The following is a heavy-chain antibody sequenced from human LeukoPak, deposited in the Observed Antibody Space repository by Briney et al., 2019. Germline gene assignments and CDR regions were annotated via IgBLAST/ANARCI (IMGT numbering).Heavy chain of an antibody. D-gene: IGHD1/OR15-1a*01. Sequence: QSGGSLRLSCAASGFTFSSYAMSWVRQAPGKGLEWVSAISGSGGNTYYADSEKGRFTISRDNSKNTQYLQMNSLRAEDTALYYCAKDRWNNYGTSDYWGQGTLVTVSS. V-gene: IGHV3-23*01. CDR3: AKDRWNNYGTSDY. J-gene: IGHJ4*02. CDR1: GFTFSSYA. CDR2: ISGSGGNT.